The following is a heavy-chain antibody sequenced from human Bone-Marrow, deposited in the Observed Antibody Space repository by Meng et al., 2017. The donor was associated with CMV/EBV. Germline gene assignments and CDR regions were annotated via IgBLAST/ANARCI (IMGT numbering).Heavy chain of an antibody. D-gene: IGHD3-10*01. Sequence: GGSLRLSCAASGFTFSNYNMGWVRQAPGKGLEWVSSISSSSSYIYFADSVKGRFTISRDNAKSSLYLQMNSLRAEDTAVYYCARDLAPYYYGSGSYYRTNWFDPWGQGTLVTVSS. CDR2: ISSSSSYI. V-gene: IGHV3-21*01. CDR1: GFTFSNYN. CDR3: ARDLAPYYYGSGSYYRTNWFDP. J-gene: IGHJ5*02.